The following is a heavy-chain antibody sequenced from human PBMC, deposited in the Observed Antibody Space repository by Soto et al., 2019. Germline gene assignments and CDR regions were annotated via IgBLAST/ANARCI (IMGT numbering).Heavy chain of an antibody. CDR3: ARDSAVIRGAPNPFVF. J-gene: IGHJ4*02. D-gene: IGHD1-26*01. CDR2: TYYRSNWYN. Sequence: QTLSLTCAISGDSVSSNSAVWKWIRQSPSRGLEWLGRTYYRSNWYNDYAVSVKSRIIINPDKSRNQFSLQLSSVTPEDTAVYYCARDSAVIRGAPNPFVFWGQGIQVTISS. CDR1: GDSVSSNSAV. V-gene: IGHV6-1*01.